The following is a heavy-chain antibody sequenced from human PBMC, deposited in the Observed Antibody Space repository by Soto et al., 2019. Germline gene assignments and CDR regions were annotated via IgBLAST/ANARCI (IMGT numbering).Heavy chain of an antibody. J-gene: IGHJ6*02. CDR1: GGSFSGYY. CDR3: ARGLCTNGVCYRSMDV. Sequence: PSETLSLTCAVYGGSFSGYYLSWIRQPPGKGLEWIGEINHSGSTNYNPSLKSRVTISVDTSKNQFSLKLSSVTAADTAVYYCARGLCTNGVCYRSMDVWGQGTTVTV. V-gene: IGHV4-34*01. D-gene: IGHD2-8*01. CDR2: INHSGST.